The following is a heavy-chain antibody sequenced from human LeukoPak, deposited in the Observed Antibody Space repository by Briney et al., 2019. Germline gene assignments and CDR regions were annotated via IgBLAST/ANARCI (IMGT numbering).Heavy chain of an antibody. Sequence: PGESLRLSCAASGFSFSTYDMNWVRQAPGKGLEWVSSLTTDGEYIYYANSVKGLFTVPRDNAKNSLYLQMNSLRAEDTAVYYCARDKYLDYWGQGTLVTVSS. CDR1: GFSFSTYD. J-gene: IGHJ4*02. V-gene: IGHV3-21*01. CDR3: ARDKYLDY. CDR2: LTTDGEYI.